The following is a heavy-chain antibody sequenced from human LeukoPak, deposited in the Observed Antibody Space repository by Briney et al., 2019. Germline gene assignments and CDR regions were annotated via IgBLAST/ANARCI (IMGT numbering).Heavy chain of an antibody. CDR3: ATYRQVLLPFES. Sequence: GGSLRLSCAASGFTFSTFAMIWVRQPPGKGLEWVSSIFPNGEIHYADSVRGRFTISRDNSKSTLSLQMNSLRAEDTAIYYCATYRQVLLPFESWGQGTLVTVSS. CDR1: GFTFSTFA. V-gene: IGHV3-23*01. J-gene: IGHJ4*02. D-gene: IGHD2-8*02. CDR2: IFPNGEI.